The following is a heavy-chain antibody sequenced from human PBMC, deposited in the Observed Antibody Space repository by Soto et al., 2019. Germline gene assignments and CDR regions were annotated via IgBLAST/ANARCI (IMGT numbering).Heavy chain of an antibody. CDR3: ARGGASSSWYVDYYYYSMDV. CDR1: GGAISRDY. J-gene: IGHJ6*02. V-gene: IGHV4-59*01. CDR2: IYYSGST. D-gene: IGHD6-13*01. Sequence: WETLSLTCTVSGGAISRDYWSWIRQPPGKGLEWIGYIYYSGSTNYNPSLKSRVTISVDTSKNQFSLKLSSVTAADTAVYYCARGGASSSWYVDYYYYSMDVWGQGTTVTVS.